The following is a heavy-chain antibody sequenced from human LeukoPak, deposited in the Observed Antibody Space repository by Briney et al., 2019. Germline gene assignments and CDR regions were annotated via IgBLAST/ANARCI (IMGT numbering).Heavy chain of an antibody. D-gene: IGHD3-3*01. CDR2: ISGSGGST. Sequence: GGSLRPSCAASGFTFSSYAMSWVRQAPGKGLEWVSAISGSGGSTYYADSVKGRFTISRDNSKNTLYLQMNSLRAEDTAVYYCAKRGRLLNYDFWSGYYHFDYWGQGTLVTVSS. J-gene: IGHJ4*02. CDR3: AKRGRLLNYDFWSGYYHFDY. CDR1: GFTFSSYA. V-gene: IGHV3-23*01.